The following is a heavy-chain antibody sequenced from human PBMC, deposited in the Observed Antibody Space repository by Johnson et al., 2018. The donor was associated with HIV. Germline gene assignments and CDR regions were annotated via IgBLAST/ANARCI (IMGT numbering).Heavy chain of an antibody. J-gene: IGHJ3*02. CDR3: ARANRGRNDAFDI. Sequence: VQLVESGGGVARPGGSLRLSCAASGFTFSSYDMHWVRQATGNGLEWVSAIGTAGDTYYPGSVKGRFTISRENAKNSLYLQMNSLRAGDTAVYYCARANRGRNDAFDIWGQGTMVTVSS. D-gene: IGHD2-15*01. V-gene: IGHV3-13*01. CDR1: GFTFSSYD. CDR2: IGTAGDT.